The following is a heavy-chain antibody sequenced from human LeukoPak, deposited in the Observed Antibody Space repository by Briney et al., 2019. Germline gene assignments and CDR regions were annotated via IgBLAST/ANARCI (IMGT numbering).Heavy chain of an antibody. J-gene: IGHJ4*02. CDR3: ASFSVVPYYFDY. Sequence: GGSLRLSCAASGFTFSSYAMHWVRQAPGKGLEWVSSISRSSTYISYADSVKGRFTISRDNAKNSLFLQMNSLRAEDTAVYYCASFSVVPYYFDYWGQGTLVTVSS. V-gene: IGHV3-21*01. CDR2: ISRSSTYI. CDR1: GFTFSSYA. D-gene: IGHD2-21*01.